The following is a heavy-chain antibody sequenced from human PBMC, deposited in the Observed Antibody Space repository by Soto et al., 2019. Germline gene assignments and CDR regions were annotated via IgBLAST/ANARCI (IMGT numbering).Heavy chain of an antibody. V-gene: IGHV4-31*03. J-gene: IGHJ4*02. Sequence: QVQLQESGPGLVKPSQTLSLTCTVSGGSISSGGYYWSWIRQHPGKDLEWIGYIYYSGSTYYNPSLKSRVTISVDTSKNQFSLKLSSVTAADTAVYYCARVYYDSSGYRGRYFDYWGQGTLVTVSS. D-gene: IGHD3-22*01. CDR1: GGSISSGGYY. CDR3: ARVYYDSSGYRGRYFDY. CDR2: IYYSGST.